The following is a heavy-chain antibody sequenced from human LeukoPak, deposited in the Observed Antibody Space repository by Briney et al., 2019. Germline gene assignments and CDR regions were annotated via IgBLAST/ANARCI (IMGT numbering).Heavy chain of an antibody. D-gene: IGHD6-13*01. J-gene: IGHJ4*02. CDR1: GFTLCNYW. CDR3: ASASSHRIAAGGDY. V-gene: IGHV3-74*01. Sequence: GGALRLSCAPSGFTLCNYWMHWVPHAPGKGLVWVSRINSDGSSGNYADSVNGRFTISRDNAKNTLYLEMNSLRAEDTAVYYCASASSHRIAAGGDYWGQGTLVTVSS. CDR2: INSDGSSG.